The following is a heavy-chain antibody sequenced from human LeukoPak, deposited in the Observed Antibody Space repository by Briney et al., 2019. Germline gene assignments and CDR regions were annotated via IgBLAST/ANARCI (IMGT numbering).Heavy chain of an antibody. Sequence: SETLSLTCTVSGGSISSYYWSWMRQPPGKGLEWIGYIYYSGSTNYNPSLKSRVTISVDTSKNQFSLKLSSVTAADTAVYYCAKARAGRFLEGFDPWGQGTLVTVSS. CDR3: AKARAGRFLEGFDP. D-gene: IGHD3-3*01. CDR1: GGSISSYY. CDR2: IYYSGST. J-gene: IGHJ5*02. V-gene: IGHV4-59*01.